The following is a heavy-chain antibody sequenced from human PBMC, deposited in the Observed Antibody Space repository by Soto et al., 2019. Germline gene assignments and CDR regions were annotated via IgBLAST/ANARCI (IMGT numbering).Heavy chain of an antibody. CDR2: ISAYNGNT. J-gene: IGHJ4*02. CDR1: GYTFTSYG. D-gene: IGHD3-22*01. CDR3: ARVYYYYDSSGHYSEFDY. Sequence: ASVKVSCKASGYTFTSYGISWVRQAPGQGLEWMGWISAYNGNTNYAQKLQGRVTMTTDTSTSTAYMELRSLRSDDTAVYYCARVYYYYDSSGHYSEFDYWGQGTLVTVSS. V-gene: IGHV1-18*01.